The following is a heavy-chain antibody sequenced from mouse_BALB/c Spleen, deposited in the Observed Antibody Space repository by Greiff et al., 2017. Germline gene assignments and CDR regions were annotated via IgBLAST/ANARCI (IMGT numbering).Heavy chain of an antibody. CDR2: IRLKSDNYAT. Sequence: EVKVEESGGGLVQPGGSMKLSCVASGFTFSSYWMSWVRQSPEKGLEWVAEIRLKSDNYATHYAESVKGKFTISRDDSKSRLYLQMNSLRAEDTGIYYCTTGVYAMDYWGQGTSVTVSS. CDR1: GFTFSSYW. J-gene: IGHJ4*01. V-gene: IGHV6-6*02. CDR3: TTGVYAMDY.